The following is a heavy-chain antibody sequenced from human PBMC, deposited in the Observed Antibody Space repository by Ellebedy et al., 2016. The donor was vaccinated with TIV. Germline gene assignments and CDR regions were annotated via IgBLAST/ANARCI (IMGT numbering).Heavy chain of an antibody. D-gene: IGHD5-18*01. V-gene: IGHV4-4*02. CDR3: AREGRDTAMGLDY. J-gene: IGHJ4*02. Sequence: MPSETLSLTCAVSAGSISSSNWWSWVRQHTGKGMEWIGEIYHSGSTNYNPSLKSRVTISVDTSKNQFSLKLSSVTAADTAVYFCAREGRDTAMGLDYWGQGTLVTVSS. CDR1: AGSISSSNW. CDR2: IYHSGST.